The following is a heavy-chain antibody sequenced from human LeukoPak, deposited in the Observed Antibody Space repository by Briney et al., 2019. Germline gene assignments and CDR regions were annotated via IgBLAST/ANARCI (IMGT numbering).Heavy chain of an antibody. Sequence: ASVKVSCKVSGYTLTELSMHWVRQAPGKGLEWMGGFDPEDGETIYAQKFQGRVTMTEDTSTDTAYMELSRLRSDDTAVYYCARSPQRGSSGRYYYYYYMDVWGKGTTVTISS. D-gene: IGHD3-22*01. V-gene: IGHV1-24*01. CDR2: FDPEDGET. J-gene: IGHJ6*03. CDR1: GYTLTELS. CDR3: ARSPQRGSSGRYYYYYYMDV.